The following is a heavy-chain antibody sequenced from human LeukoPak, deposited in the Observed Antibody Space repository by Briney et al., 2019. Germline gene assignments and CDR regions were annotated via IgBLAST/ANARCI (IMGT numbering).Heavy chain of an antibody. CDR3: AREMGYSSGWGRYYYYYYGMDV. CDR1: GYTFTSYD. CDR2: MNPNSGNT. J-gene: IGHJ6*02. D-gene: IGHD6-19*01. Sequence: ASVKVSCKASGYTFTSYDINWVRQATGRGLEWMGWMNPNSGNTGYAQKFQGRVTMTRNTSISTAYMELSSLRSEDTAVYYCAREMGYSSGWGRYYYYYYGMDVWGQGTTVTVSS. V-gene: IGHV1-8*01.